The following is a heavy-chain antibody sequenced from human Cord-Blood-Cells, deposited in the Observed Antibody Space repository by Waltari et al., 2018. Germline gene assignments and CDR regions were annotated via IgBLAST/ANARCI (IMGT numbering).Heavy chain of an antibody. J-gene: IGHJ4*02. V-gene: IGHV1-69*01. CDR2: IIPIFGTA. CDR1: GGTFSSYA. Sequence: QVQLVQSGAEVKKPGSSVKVSCKASGGTFSSYAITWVRRATGQGLEWMGGIIPIFGTANYAQKFQGRVTITADESTSTAYMELSSLRSEDTAVYYCARSENYDFWSGFSPYWGQGTLVTVSS. CDR3: ARSENYDFWSGFSPY. D-gene: IGHD3-3*01.